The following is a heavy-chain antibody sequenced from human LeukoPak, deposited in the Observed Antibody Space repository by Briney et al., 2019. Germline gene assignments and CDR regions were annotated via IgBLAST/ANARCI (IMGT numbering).Heavy chain of an antibody. CDR3: SREAQAMTGEPGGYLEL. V-gene: IGHV4-4*07. Sequence: KPWETLSLICTVSGGYISSFYGSWIRQPAGKGLEWVGRIYTSGSTNYNPSLKCRVTMSVDASKTQFSLKLSSVTAEDTAVYYCSREAQAMTGEPGGYLELWGRGTLVTVSS. CDR2: IYTSGST. J-gene: IGHJ2*01. D-gene: IGHD3-9*01. CDR1: GGYISSFY.